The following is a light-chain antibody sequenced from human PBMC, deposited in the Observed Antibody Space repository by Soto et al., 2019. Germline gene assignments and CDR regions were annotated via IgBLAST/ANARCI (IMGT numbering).Light chain of an antibody. J-gene: IGLJ1*01. Sequence: HSVLTRPASVSGFPRQCSSISSTRTSSDVSGYYYVSWYQQHRCKAPKLLIYDVTYRASGVSYRFSGSKSGNTASLTISGLLAEDEAYYYCASYTSQGRLVGTGTKVTV. CDR3: ASYTSQGRL. V-gene: IGLV2-14*01. CDR1: SSDVSGYYY. CDR2: DVT.